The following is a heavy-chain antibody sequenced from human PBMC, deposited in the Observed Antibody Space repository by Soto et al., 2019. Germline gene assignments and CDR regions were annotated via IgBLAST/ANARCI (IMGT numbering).Heavy chain of an antibody. CDR3: ARGGAGRPAYYLDF. Sequence: EVQLVESGGGLVQPGGSLRLSCAASGFTVSDNYMSWVRQAPGKGLEWVSFIYSGGNTDYADSVKGRFAVSRDNSKNTVFLQMNRLRADDTAVYYCARGGAGRPAYYLDFWGQGTLVSVSS. J-gene: IGHJ4*02. CDR2: IYSGGNT. V-gene: IGHV3-66*01. D-gene: IGHD6-6*01. CDR1: GFTVSDNY.